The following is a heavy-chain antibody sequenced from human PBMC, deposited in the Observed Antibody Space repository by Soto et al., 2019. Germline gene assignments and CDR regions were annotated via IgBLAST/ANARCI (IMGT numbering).Heavy chain of an antibody. V-gene: IGHV1-18*04. Sequence: SVKVSCKASGYTFTSYGISWVRQAPGQGLEWMGWISAYNGNTNYAQKLQGRVTMTTDTSTSTAYMELRSLRSDDTAVYYCARVKYYYDSSGYSPLFDYWGQGTLVTVSS. CDR1: GYTFTSYG. J-gene: IGHJ4*02. D-gene: IGHD3-22*01. CDR3: ARVKYYYDSSGYSPLFDY. CDR2: ISAYNGNT.